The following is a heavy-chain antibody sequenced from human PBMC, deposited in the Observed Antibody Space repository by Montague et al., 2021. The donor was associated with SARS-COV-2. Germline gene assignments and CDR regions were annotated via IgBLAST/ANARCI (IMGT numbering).Heavy chain of an antibody. Sequence: SETLSLTCAVYGGSLSGYYWSWIRQPPGKGLEWIGEINHSGSTNYNPSLKSRVTISLDTSKNQFSLKLSSVTAADTAVYYCARGRQWYNWRDDTRYYDGMGDWGQGTTVTVSS. CDR3: ARGRQWYNWRDDTRYYDGMGD. J-gene: IGHJ6*02. V-gene: IGHV4-34*01. D-gene: IGHD1-20*01. CDR1: GGSLSGYY. CDR2: INHSGST.